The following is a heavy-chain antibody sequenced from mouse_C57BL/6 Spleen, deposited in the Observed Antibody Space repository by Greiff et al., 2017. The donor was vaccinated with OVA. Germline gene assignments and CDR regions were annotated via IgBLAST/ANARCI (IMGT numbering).Heavy chain of an antibody. Sequence: QVQLQQPGAELVKPGASVKLSCKASGYTFTSYWMQWVKQRPGQGLEWIGEIDPSDSYTNSNQKFKGKATLTVDTSSSTAYMQLSSLTSEDSAVYYCARGRTWFAYWGQGTLVTVSA. J-gene: IGHJ3*01. V-gene: IGHV1-50*01. CDR1: GYTFTSYW. CDR2: IDPSDSYT. CDR3: ARGRTWFAY.